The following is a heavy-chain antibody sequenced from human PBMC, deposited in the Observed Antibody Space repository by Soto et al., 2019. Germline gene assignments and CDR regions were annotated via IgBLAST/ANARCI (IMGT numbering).Heavy chain of an antibody. J-gene: IGHJ6*02. CDR1: GFTFSSYA. D-gene: IGHD5-18*01. V-gene: IGHV3-30-3*01. CDR2: ISYDGSNK. CDR3: ARDPKSERTRGYSYGYYYYYGMDV. Sequence: GGSLRLSCAASGFTFSSYAMHWVRQAPGKGLEWVAVISYDGSNKYYADSVKGRFTISRDNSKNTLYLQMNSLRAEDTAVYYCARDPKSERTRGYSYGYYYYYGMDVWGQGTTVTVSS.